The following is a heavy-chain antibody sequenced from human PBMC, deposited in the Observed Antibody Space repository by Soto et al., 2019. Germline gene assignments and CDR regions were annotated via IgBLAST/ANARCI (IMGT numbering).Heavy chain of an antibody. CDR1: GGSISSSSYY. CDR2: IYYSGST. D-gene: IGHD2-21*01. J-gene: IGHJ6*03. V-gene: IGHV4-39*01. CDR3: ARGGISHWAYFYYMDV. Sequence: SETLSLTCTVSGGSISSSSYYWGWIRQPPGKGLEWIGSIYYSGSTYYNPSLKSRVTISVDTSKNQFSLKLSSVTAADTAVYYCARGGISHWAYFYYMDVWDRGTTVTVSS.